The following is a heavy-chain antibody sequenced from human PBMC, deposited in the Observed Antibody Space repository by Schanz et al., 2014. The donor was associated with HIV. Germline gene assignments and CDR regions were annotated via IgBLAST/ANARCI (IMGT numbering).Heavy chain of an antibody. CDR3: ARGGIWEWDQPDFDY. CDR1: GFTFSSYG. CDR2: IWYDGSHK. V-gene: IGHV3-33*01. D-gene: IGHD2-15*01. Sequence: QVHLVESGGGVVQPGRSLRLSCVASGFTFSSYGMHWVRQAPGKGLEWVAVIWYDGSHKHYADSVKGRFTISRDTSKNTLYLQMSSLRAEDTAMYYCARGGIWEWDQPDFDYWGQGTLVTVSS. J-gene: IGHJ4*02.